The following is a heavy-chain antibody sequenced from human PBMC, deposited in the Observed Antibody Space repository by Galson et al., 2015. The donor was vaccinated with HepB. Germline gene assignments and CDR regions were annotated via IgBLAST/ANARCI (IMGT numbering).Heavy chain of an antibody. CDR1: GYTFAGYY. D-gene: IGHD4-17*01. Sequence: SVKVSCKASGYTFAGYYLHWVRQAPGQGLEWMGWINPNSGGTNIAQRFQGRVTLTRDTSISTAYVEVRRLRSDDTAVYYCARVSRAVTTLHFWGQGTLVTVSS. V-gene: IGHV1-2*02. CDR2: INPNSGGT. J-gene: IGHJ4*02. CDR3: ARVSRAVTTLHF.